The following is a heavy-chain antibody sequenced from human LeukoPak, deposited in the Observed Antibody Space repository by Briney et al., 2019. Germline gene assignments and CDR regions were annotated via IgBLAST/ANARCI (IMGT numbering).Heavy chain of an antibody. CDR3: ARGVCSSTSCPAYGMDV. J-gene: IGHJ6*02. CDR2: IYHSGST. Sequence: PSETLSLTCAVYGGSFSGYYWSWIRQPPGKGLEWIGYIYHSGSTYYNPSLKSRVTISVDRSKNQFSLKLSSVTAADTAVYYCARGVCSSTSCPAYGMDVWGQGITVTVSS. CDR1: GGSFSGYY. V-gene: IGHV4-34*01. D-gene: IGHD2-2*01.